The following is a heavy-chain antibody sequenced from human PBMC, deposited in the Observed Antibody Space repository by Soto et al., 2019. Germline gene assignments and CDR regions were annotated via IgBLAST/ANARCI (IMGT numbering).Heavy chain of an antibody. D-gene: IGHD3-22*01. CDR3: AKDKRDYYDSSGPVDY. CDR1: GFTFSSYC. CDR2: ISYDGSNK. Sequence: GGSLRLSCAASGFTFSSYCMHWVRQAPGKGLEWVAVISYDGSNKYYADSVKGRFTISRDNSKNTLYLQMNSLRAEDTAVYYCAKDKRDYYDSSGPVDYWGQGTLVTVSS. V-gene: IGHV3-30*18. J-gene: IGHJ4*02.